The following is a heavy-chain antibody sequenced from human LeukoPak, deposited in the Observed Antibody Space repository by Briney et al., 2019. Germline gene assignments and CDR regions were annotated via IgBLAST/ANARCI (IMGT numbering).Heavy chain of an antibody. J-gene: IGHJ6*02. CDR3: ARLSLRANYYYYGMDV. V-gene: IGHV4-4*07. Sequence: PSETLSLTCTVSGGSISSYYWSWIRQPAGKGLEWIGRIYTSGSTNYNPSLKSRVTMSVDTSKNQFSLKLSSVTAADTAVYYCARLSLRANYYYYGMDVWGQGTTVTVSS. D-gene: IGHD3-10*01. CDR2: IYTSGST. CDR1: GGSISSYY.